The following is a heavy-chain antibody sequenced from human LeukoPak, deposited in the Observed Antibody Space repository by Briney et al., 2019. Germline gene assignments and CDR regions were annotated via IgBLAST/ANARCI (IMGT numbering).Heavy chain of an antibody. J-gene: IGHJ4*02. CDR1: GFAFSSYG. CDR2: ISYDGSTE. D-gene: IGHD3-16*02. Sequence: PGGSLRLSCAASGFAFSSYGVHWVRQAPGKGLEGVAVISYDGSTEYYIDSVKGRFTISRDNSKNTLYLQMNSLRAEDTAVYYCEKETYRTCWQLDSWGQGTLVTVSS. CDR3: EKETYRTCWQLDS. V-gene: IGHV3-30*18.